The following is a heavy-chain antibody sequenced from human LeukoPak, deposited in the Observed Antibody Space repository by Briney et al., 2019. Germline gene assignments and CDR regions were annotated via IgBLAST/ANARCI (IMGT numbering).Heavy chain of an antibody. J-gene: IGHJ1*01. CDR1: GGTFNNHG. CDR3: ARAGDSYVARRGDGSFHH. D-gene: IGHD3-16*01. CDR2: IIPIVGTA. V-gene: IGHV1-69*11. Sequence: SVKVSCKASGGTFNNHGLSWIRQAPGQGLEWMGRIIPIVGTADYGQKWQGRVTINADESTTTVFLDLSSLKSEDTAMYYCARAGDSYVARRGDGSFHHWGQGTLVIVSS.